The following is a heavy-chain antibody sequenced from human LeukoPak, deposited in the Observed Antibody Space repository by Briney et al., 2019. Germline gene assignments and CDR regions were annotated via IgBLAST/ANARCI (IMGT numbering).Heavy chain of an antibody. CDR1: GFTFSSYA. CDR2: ISSSSSYI. D-gene: IGHD6-19*01. V-gene: IGHV3-21*01. J-gene: IGHJ4*02. CDR3: ARGGPYSSGWYATIDGSIDY. Sequence: GGSLRLSCAASGFTFSSYAMSWVRQAPGKGLEWVSSISSSSSYIYYADSVKGRFTISRDNAKNSLYLQMNSLRAEDTAVYYCARGGPYSSGWYATIDGSIDYWGQGTLVTVSS.